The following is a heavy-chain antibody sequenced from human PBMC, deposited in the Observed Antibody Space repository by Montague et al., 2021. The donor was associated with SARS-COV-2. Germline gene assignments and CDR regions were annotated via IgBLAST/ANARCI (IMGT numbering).Heavy chain of an antibody. CDR2: INHGGST. V-gene: IGHV4-34*01. CDR1: GTSFSGYY. D-gene: IGHD3-10*01. CDR3: ARLRDGVVPSPILGVGPYYSYHYLGG. Sequence: TLSLTCAVHGTSFSGYYWNWIRQPPGKGLEWIGEINHGGSTKYSPSLKSRLTISADTSKNQFSLKLTSVAAADTAVYYCARLRDGVVPSPILGVGPYYSYHYLGGWGRGTTVPVSS. J-gene: IGHJ6*03.